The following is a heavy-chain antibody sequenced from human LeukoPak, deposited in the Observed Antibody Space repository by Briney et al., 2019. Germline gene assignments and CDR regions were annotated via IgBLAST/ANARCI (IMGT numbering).Heavy chain of an antibody. CDR2: IAAAGDT. V-gene: IGHV3-13*01. CDR3: ARGGDGFDP. D-gene: IGHD3-16*01. Sequence: PGGSLRLSCAASGFTFSSYDMHWVRQPAGKGLEWVSAIAAAGDTYCPDTVKGRFTISRENAKNSLYLQMNSLRVGDTAVYYCARGGDGFDPWGQGTLVTVSS. J-gene: IGHJ5*02. CDR1: GFTFSSYD.